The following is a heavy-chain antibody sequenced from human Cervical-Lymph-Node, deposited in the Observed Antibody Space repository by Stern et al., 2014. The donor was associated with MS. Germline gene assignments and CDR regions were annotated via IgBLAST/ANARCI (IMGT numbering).Heavy chain of an antibody. CDR3: ARQGAYTYGRFDS. J-gene: IGHJ4*02. V-gene: IGHV5-51*01. CDR1: GYNFTNYW. CDR2: IYPDDSDI. D-gene: IGHD5-18*01. Sequence: MQLVQSGAEVKKPGETLKISCKGSGYNFTNYWIGWVRQMPGKGLEWKGIIYPDDSDIRDSPSFQGQVTMSADKSINTAYLQWNSLKASDTAMYYCARQGAYTYGRFDSWGQGTLVTVSS.